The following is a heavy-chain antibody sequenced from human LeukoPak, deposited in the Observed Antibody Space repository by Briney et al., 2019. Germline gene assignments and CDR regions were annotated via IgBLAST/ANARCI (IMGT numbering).Heavy chain of an antibody. J-gene: IGHJ6*03. Sequence: SETLSLTCAVYGGSFSGYYWSWIRQPPGKGLERIGEINHSGSTNYNPSLKSRVTISVDTSKNQFSLKLSSVTAEDTAVYYCARGHSSGWFDYYYYMDVWGKGTTVTISS. CDR3: ARGHSSGWFDYYYYMDV. V-gene: IGHV4-34*01. D-gene: IGHD6-19*01. CDR1: GGSFSGYY. CDR2: INHSGST.